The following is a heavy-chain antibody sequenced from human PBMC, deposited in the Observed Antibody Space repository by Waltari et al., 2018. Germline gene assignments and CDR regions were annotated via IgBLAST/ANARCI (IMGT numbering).Heavy chain of an antibody. CDR1: GYSISSGYY. D-gene: IGHD2-15*01. Sequence: QVQLQESGPGLVKPSETLSLTCTVSGYSISSGYYWGWIRQPPGKGLEWIGSIYHSGSTYYNTSLKSRVTISVDTSKNQFSLKLSSVTAADTAVYYCARGFNDFIVVVVAATHYFDYWGQGTLVTVSS. J-gene: IGHJ4*02. V-gene: IGHV4-38-2*02. CDR2: IYHSGST. CDR3: ARGFNDFIVVVVAATHYFDY.